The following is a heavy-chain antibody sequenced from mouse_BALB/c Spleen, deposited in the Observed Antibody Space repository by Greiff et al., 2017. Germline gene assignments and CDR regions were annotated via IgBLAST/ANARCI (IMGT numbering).Heavy chain of an antibody. CDR1: GFDFSRYW. J-gene: IGHJ2*01. D-gene: IGHD2-4*01. Sequence: EVKLMESGGGLVQPGGSLKLSCAASGFDFSRYWMSWVRQAPGKGLEWIGEINPDSSTINYTPSLKDKFIISRDNAKNTLYLQMSKVRSEDTALYYCARRQGYDYPFFDYWGQGTTLTVSS. V-gene: IGHV4-1*02. CDR3: ARRQGYDYPFFDY. CDR2: INPDSSTI.